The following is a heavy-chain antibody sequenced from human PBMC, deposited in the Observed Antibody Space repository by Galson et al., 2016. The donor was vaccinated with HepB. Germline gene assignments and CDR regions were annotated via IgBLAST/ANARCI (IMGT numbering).Heavy chain of an antibody. D-gene: IGHD6-19*01. CDR1: GFTFSSYS. CDR2: ISSTRIYI. CDR3: ARGGSTGYY. V-gene: IGHV3-21*01. Sequence: SLRLSCAASGFTFSSYSMNWVRQAPGKGLEWVSSISSTRIYIYYAESVKGRFTISRDNAKNSLHLQMNSLRAEDTAVYYCARGGSTGYYWGQGSLVTVSS. J-gene: IGHJ4*02.